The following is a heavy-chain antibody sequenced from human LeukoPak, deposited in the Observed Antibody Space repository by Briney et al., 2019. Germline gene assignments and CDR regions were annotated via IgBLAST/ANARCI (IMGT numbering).Heavy chain of an antibody. CDR3: AKDSYRDGYNNFDY. J-gene: IGHJ4*02. CDR2: ISGSGGST. V-gene: IGHV3-23*01. Sequence: GGSLRLSCAASGFTFSGYAMSWVRQAPGKGLEWVSAISGSGGSTYYADSVKGRFTISRDNSKNTLYLQMNSLRAEDTAVYYCAKDSYRDGYNNFDYWGQGTLVTVSS. CDR1: GFTFSGYA. D-gene: IGHD5-24*01.